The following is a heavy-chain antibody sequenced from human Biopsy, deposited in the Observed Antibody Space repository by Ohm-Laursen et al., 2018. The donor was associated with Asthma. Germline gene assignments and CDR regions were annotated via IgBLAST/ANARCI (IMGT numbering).Heavy chain of an antibody. CDR3: ARKAGSCISRTCYSLDF. Sequence: SVTVSCQSLGGTFNTSVIGWARQAPGQGLEWKGGINSVFGTTTYPQKFQDRVTITADDSTSTVYMELSSLRSEDTAVYYCARKAGSCISRTCYSLDFWGQGTLVTVSS. D-gene: IGHD2-2*01. J-gene: IGHJ4*02. V-gene: IGHV1-69*01. CDR2: INSVFGTT. CDR1: GGTFNTSV.